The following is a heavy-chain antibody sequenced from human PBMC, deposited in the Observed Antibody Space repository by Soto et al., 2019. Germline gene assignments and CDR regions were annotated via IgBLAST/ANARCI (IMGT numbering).Heavy chain of an antibody. CDR3: SRGTYYPQSSGLHADY. D-gene: IGHD3-22*01. Sequence: QVQLMESGGGEVQPGGSLRVSCATSGFTFNDYAMYWVRQAPGQGLEWVAMISSDGHHQFYVDNLRGRFTVSRDNSKNTLFLQMNSLRPEDTAVYYCSRGTYYPQSSGLHADYWGPGTVVTVSS. CDR2: ISSDGHHQ. CDR1: GFTFNDYA. J-gene: IGHJ4*02. V-gene: IGHV3-30*03.